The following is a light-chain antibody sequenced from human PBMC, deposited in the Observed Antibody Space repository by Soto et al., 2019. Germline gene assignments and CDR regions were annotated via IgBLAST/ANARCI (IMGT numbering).Light chain of an antibody. Sequence: DIQMTQSPSFLSASVGDRVTITCRASQGSSNYLAWYQQKPGKVPSLLIYGASTLQSGVPSRFRGSGSGTDFTLTINGLQPEDVGTYYCQKYNSASSWTFGQGTKVEIK. CDR2: GAS. J-gene: IGKJ1*01. V-gene: IGKV1-27*01. CDR1: QGSSNY. CDR3: QKYNSASSWT.